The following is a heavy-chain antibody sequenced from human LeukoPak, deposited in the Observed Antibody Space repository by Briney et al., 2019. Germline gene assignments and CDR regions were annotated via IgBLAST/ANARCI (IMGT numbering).Heavy chain of an antibody. CDR3: ARASSGTQDAFDI. CDR2: IS. CDR1: GFTFSSYS. V-gene: IGHV3-21*01. Sequence: PGGSLRLSCAASGFTFSSYSMNWVRQAPGKGLEWVSSISYAGSVKGRFTIPRDNAKNSVYLQMNSLRAEDTAVYYCARASSGTQDAFDIWGQGTMVTVSS. D-gene: IGHD1-26*01. J-gene: IGHJ3*02.